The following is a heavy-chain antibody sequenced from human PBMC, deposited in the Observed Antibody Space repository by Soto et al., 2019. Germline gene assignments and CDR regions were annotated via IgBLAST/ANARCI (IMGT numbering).Heavy chain of an antibody. CDR1: GVSISTADYF. Sequence: QVQLQESGPGLVKPSQTLSLTCAVSGVSISTADYFWGWIRQPPGKGLEWIGYVYYNGSTYLNPSLKSRLSISEDSSTNQFSLKLRSVTDADTAVYYCARRGVKTVTRPFDSWRQGTLVTVSS. V-gene: IGHV4-30-4*01. J-gene: IGHJ4*02. CDR3: ARRGVKTVTRPFDS. D-gene: IGHD4-17*01. CDR2: VYYNGST.